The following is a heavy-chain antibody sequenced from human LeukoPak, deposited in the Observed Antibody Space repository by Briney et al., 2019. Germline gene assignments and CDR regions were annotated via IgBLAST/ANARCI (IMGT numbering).Heavy chain of an antibody. CDR1: GYTFTGYY. CDR2: INPNSGGT. Sequence: GASVKVSCKASGYTFTGYYMHWVRQAPGQGLEWMGWINPNSGGTNYAQKFQGRVTMTRDTSISTAYMELSSLRSEDTAVYYCARGIITKASMVRGVIITHWFDPWGQGTLVTVSS. V-gene: IGHV1-2*02. J-gene: IGHJ5*02. CDR3: ARGIITKASMVRGVIITHWFDP. D-gene: IGHD3-10*01.